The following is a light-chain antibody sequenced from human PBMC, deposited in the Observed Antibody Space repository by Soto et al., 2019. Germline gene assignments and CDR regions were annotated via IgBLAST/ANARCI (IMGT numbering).Light chain of an antibody. CDR3: QQYAYRPPLT. V-gene: IGKV3-15*01. CDR2: GAS. J-gene: IGKJ4*01. CDR1: QSVSSN. Sequence: ELVMTQSPATLSVSPGERATLSCRASQSVSSNLAWYQQKPGQAPRLLIYGASTRATGIPARFSGSGSGTEFTLTISSLQSEDFAVYYCQQYAYRPPLTFGGGTKVDIK.